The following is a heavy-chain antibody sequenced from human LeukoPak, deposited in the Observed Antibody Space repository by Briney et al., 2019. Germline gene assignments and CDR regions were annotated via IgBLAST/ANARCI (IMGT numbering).Heavy chain of an antibody. V-gene: IGHV4-59*11. Sequence: PSETLSLTCTVSGGSLSPLYWSWLRQPPGKGLEFIGYIFFTGTTNYNPSLKSRVTLSVDTSKNQFSLKLSSVTPADTAVYYCARGGVAAKYYFDYWGQGTLVTVSS. CDR3: ARGGVAAKYYFDY. CDR1: GGSLSPLY. J-gene: IGHJ4*02. D-gene: IGHD3-10*01. CDR2: IFFTGTT.